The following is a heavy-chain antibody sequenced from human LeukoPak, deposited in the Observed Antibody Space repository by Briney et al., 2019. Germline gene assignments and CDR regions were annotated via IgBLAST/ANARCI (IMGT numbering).Heavy chain of an antibody. V-gene: IGHV3-64*01. CDR3: ARVALWFGEHYFDY. Sequence: PGGSLRLSCAASGFTFSSYAMHWVRQAPGKGLEYVSAISSNGGSTYYANSVKGRFTISRDNSKSTLYLQMGSLRAEDMAVYYCARVALWFGEHYFDYWGQGTLVTVSS. D-gene: IGHD3-10*01. J-gene: IGHJ4*02. CDR1: GFTFSSYA. CDR2: ISSNGGST.